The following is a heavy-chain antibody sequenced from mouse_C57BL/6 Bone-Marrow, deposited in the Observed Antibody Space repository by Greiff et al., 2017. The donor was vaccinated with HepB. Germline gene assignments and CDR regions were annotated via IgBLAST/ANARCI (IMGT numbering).Heavy chain of an antibody. Sequence: DVQLVESGPGLVKPSQSLSLTCSVTGYSITSGYYWNWIRQFPGNKLEWMGYISYDGSNNYHPSLKNRITITRDTSKNQFFLKLNSVTTEDTATYYCARPFYYDYDGFAYWGQGTLVTVSA. CDR3: ARPFYYDYDGFAY. D-gene: IGHD2-4*01. V-gene: IGHV3-6*01. J-gene: IGHJ3*01. CDR2: ISYDGSN. CDR1: GYSITSGYY.